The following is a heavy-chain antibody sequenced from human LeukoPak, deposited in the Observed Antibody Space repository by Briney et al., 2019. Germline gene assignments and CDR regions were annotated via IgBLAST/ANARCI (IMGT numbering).Heavy chain of an antibody. D-gene: IGHD3-22*01. Sequence: GGSLRLSCAASGFTFSNAWMSWVRQAPGKGLEWVSSISSSSSYIYYADSVKGRFTISRDNAKNSLYLQMSSLRAEDTAVYYCARFGLYYYDSSGPPNPIDYWGQGTLVTVSS. CDR3: ARFGLYYYDSSGPPNPIDY. CDR1: GFTFSNAW. V-gene: IGHV3-21*01. CDR2: ISSSSSYI. J-gene: IGHJ4*02.